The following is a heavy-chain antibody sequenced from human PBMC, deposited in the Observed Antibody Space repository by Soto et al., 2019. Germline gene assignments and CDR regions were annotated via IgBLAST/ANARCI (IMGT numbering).Heavy chain of an antibody. CDR1: GFTFSSYG. V-gene: IGHV3-33*01. CDR3: ARDSEVQGSGSYYYYYGMDV. CDR2: IWYDGSNK. Sequence: GGSLRLSCAASGFTFSSYGMHWVRQAPGKGLEWVAVIWYDGSNKYYADSVKGRFTISRDNSKNTLYLQMNSLRAEDTAVYYCARDSEVQGSGSYYYYYGMDVWGQGTTVTVSS. D-gene: IGHD3-10*01. J-gene: IGHJ6*02.